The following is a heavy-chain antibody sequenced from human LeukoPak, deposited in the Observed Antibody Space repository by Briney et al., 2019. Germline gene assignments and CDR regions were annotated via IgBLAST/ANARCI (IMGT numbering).Heavy chain of an antibody. CDR1: GYIFTDYY. J-gene: IGHJ4*02. CDR3: ARDVIAVPGILLLPLGY. V-gene: IGHV1-2*02. Sequence: ASVKVSCKASGYIFTDYYIHWVRQAPGQGLEWMGWINPNNGGTNYAQKFQGRVTMTRDTSTSTAYMELSRLTSDDTAVYHCARDVIAVPGILLLPLGYWGQGPLVTVSS. CDR2: INPNNGGT. D-gene: IGHD6-13*01.